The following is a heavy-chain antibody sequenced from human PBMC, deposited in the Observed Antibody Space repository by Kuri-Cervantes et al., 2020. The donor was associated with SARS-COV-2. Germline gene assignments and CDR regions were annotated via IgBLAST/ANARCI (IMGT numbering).Heavy chain of an antibody. Sequence: ASVKVSCKVSGYTLTELSMHWVRQAPGKGPEWMGGFDPEDGETIYAQKFQGRVTMTGNTSISTAYMELSSLRSDDTAVYYCARDGAEIAVHNWFDPWGQGTLVTVSS. V-gene: IGHV1-24*01. D-gene: IGHD5-24*01. CDR1: GYTLTELS. CDR2: FDPEDGET. CDR3: ARDGAEIAVHNWFDP. J-gene: IGHJ5*02.